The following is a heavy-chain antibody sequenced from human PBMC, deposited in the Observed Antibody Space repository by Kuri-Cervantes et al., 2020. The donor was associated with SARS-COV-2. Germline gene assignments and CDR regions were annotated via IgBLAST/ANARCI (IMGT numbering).Heavy chain of an antibody. CDR2: IIPIFGTA. CDR3: ARGGRGYCSSTSCYNYYYYGMDV. D-gene: IGHD2-2*01. CDR1: GGTFSSYA. V-gene: IGHV1-69*13. Sequence: SVKVSCKGSGGTFSSYAISWVRQAPGQGLEWMGGIIPIFGTANYAQKFQGRVTITADESTSTAYMELSSLRSEDTAVYYCARGGRGYCSSTSCYNYYYYGMDVWGQGTTVTVSS. J-gene: IGHJ6*02.